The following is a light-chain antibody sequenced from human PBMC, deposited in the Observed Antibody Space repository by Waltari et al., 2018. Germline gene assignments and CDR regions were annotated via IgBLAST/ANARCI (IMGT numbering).Light chain of an antibody. CDR3: LQDYNYPLT. Sequence: AIQMTQSPSSLSASVGDRVIITCRASQGIRNDLGWYQQKPGKAPKLRIYAASSLQSGVPSMFSGSGSGTDFTLTISSLQPEDFATYYCLQDYNYPLTFGGGTKVEI. V-gene: IGKV1-6*01. J-gene: IGKJ4*01. CDR2: AAS. CDR1: QGIRND.